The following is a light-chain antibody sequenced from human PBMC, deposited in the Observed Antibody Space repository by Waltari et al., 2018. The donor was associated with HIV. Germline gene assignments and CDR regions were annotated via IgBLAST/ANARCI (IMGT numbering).Light chain of an antibody. J-gene: IGLJ1*01. V-gene: IGLV1-47*01. CDR3: AAWDDSLKNYV. CDR2: RNN. CDR1: SSNIGRNY. Sequence: QSVLTQPPSASGTPGQRVAISCSGSSSNIGRNYVYWYQPVPGAAPKRLLYRNNQRHSGVPDRFSGSKAGASASLAISGLRSDDEADYYCAAWDDSLKNYVFGTGTRVTVL.